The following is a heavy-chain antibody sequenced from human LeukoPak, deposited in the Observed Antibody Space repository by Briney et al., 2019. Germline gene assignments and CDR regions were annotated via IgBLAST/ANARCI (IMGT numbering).Heavy chain of an antibody. V-gene: IGHV1-2*02. J-gene: IGHJ4*02. CDR3: ARDRAVATIGGVDF. CDR1: GYTFTGYY. Sequence: ASVKVSCKASGYTFTGYYMHWVRQAPGQGLEWMGCIKPNSGGTNYAQKFQGRVTMTRDTSISTAYMELSRLRSDDTAVYYCARDRAVATIGGVDFWGQGTLVTVSS. CDR2: IKPNSGGT. D-gene: IGHD5-24*01.